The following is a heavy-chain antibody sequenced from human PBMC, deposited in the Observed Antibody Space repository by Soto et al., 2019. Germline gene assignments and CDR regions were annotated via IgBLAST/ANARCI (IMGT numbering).Heavy chain of an antibody. CDR1: GFTFSAYW. J-gene: IGHJ4*02. D-gene: IGHD1-1*01. CDR3: TRGPRVSYTGTGAH. Sequence: SGGSLRLSCEVSGFTFSAYWMHWVRQVPGKSLIWVSRISDDGSTTTYADSVKGRFTISRDNAKNTLYLQMNSLRADDTGLYYCTRGPRVSYTGTGAHWGQGTLVTVSS. CDR2: ISDDGSTT. V-gene: IGHV3-74*01.